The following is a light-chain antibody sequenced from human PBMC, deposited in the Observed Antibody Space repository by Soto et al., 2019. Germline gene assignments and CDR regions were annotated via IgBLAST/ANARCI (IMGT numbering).Light chain of an antibody. J-gene: IGLJ1*01. CDR1: SSDVGGYDH. CDR3: FSYADTNNFV. Sequence: QSALTQPASVSGSPGQSITISCTGTSSDVGGYDHVSWYQQHPGKAPKLLIYEVTNRPSGVSNRFSGSKSGNTASLTISGLQAGDEADYYCFSYADTNNFVFGSGTKVTVL. V-gene: IGLV2-14*01. CDR2: EVT.